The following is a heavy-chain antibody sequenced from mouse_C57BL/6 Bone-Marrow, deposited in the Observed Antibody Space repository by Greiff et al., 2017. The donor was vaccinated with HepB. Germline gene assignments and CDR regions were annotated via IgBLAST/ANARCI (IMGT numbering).Heavy chain of an antibody. Sequence: EVKLQESGAELVRPGASVKLSCTASGFNIKDDYMHWVKQRPEQGLEWIGWIDPENGDTEYASKFQGKATITADTSSNTAYLQLSSLTSEDTAVYYCTTERWGDAMDDWGKGTSVTVSS. V-gene: IGHV14-4*01. J-gene: IGHJ4*01. CDR1: GFNIKDDY. D-gene: IGHD2-3*01. CDR3: TTERWGDAMDD. CDR2: IDPENGDT.